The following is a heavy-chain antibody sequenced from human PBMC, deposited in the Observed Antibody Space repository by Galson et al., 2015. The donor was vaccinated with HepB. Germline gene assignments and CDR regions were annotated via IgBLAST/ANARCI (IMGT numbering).Heavy chain of an antibody. J-gene: IGHJ3*02. CDR3: ATVIRLDAFDI. CDR2: FDPEDGET. Sequence: SVKVSCKVSGYTLTDLSMHWVRQAPGKGLEWMGGFDPEDGETIYAQKFQGRVTMTEDTSTDAAYMELSSLRSEDTAVYYCATVIRLDAFDIWGQGTMVTVSS. CDR1: GYTLTDLS. V-gene: IGHV1-24*01. D-gene: IGHD3-16*01.